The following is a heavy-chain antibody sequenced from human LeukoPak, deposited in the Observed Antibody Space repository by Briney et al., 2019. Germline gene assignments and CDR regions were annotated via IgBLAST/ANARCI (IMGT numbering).Heavy chain of an antibody. D-gene: IGHD5-12*01. CDR3: ARLSGYGLHYYYYMDV. Sequence: PSETLSLTCTVSGGSISTSNYYWGWIRQPPGKGLEWIGNIFYSGSTYYSPSLKSRVTISLDTSKNQFSLKLSSVTAADTAVYYCARLSGYGLHYYYYMDVWGSGTTVTVSS. CDR1: GGSISTSNYY. CDR2: IFYSGST. V-gene: IGHV4-39*07. J-gene: IGHJ6*03.